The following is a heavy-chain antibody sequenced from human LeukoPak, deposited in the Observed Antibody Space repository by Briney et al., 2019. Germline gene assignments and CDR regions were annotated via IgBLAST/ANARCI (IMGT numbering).Heavy chain of an antibody. V-gene: IGHV3-11*01. CDR2: ISSSGSTI. CDR1: GFTFSDYY. CDR3: ARDTNXITIRPYYMDV. J-gene: IGHJ6*03. D-gene: IGHD3-3*01. Sequence: XGSLXLSCAASGFTFSDYYMSWIRQAPGKGLEWVSYISSSGSTIYYADSVKGRFTISRDNAKNSLYLQMNSLRAEDTAVYYCARDTNXITIRPYYMDVWGKGTTVTVSS.